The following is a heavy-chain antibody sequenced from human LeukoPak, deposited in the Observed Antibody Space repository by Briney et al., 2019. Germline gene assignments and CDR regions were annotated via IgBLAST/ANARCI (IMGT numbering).Heavy chain of an antibody. D-gene: IGHD1-26*01. CDR2: IYYSGST. J-gene: IGHJ4*02. V-gene: IGHV4-39*01. CDR3: ARNASDSGTSYFDY. CDR1: GGSISSSSYY. Sequence: PSETLSLTCTVSGGSISSSSYYWGWTRQPPGKGLEWIGSIYYSGSTSYNPSLKSRVTISVDTSKNQFSLKLGSVTAADTAVYYCARNASDSGTSYFDYWGQGTLVTVSS.